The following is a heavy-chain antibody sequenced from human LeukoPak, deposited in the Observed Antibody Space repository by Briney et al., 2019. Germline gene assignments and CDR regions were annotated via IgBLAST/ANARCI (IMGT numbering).Heavy chain of an antibody. CDR2: IGYDGSNK. V-gene: IGHV3-30*02. J-gene: IGHJ5*02. Sequence: PGGSLRLSCAASGFTFSSYGMHWVRQAPGKGLEWVAFIGYDGSNKYYADSVKGRFTISRDNSKNTLYLQMNSLRAEDTAVYYCAKTHRLPIVVVPAGFDPWGQGTLVTVSS. D-gene: IGHD2-2*01. CDR3: AKTHRLPIVVVPAGFDP. CDR1: GFTFSSYG.